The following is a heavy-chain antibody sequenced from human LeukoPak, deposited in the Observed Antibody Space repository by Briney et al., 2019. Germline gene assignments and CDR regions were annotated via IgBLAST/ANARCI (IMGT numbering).Heavy chain of an antibody. Sequence: GSSVKVSCKASGGTFSSYAISWVRQAPGQGLEWMGGIIPIFGTANYAQKFQGRVTITTDESTSTAYMELSSLRSEDTAVYYCAREVTYSYGPTTPHAPYFDYWGQGTLVTVSS. CDR2: IIPIFGTA. V-gene: IGHV1-69*05. D-gene: IGHD5-18*01. CDR1: GGTFSSYA. CDR3: AREVTYSYGPTTPHAPYFDY. J-gene: IGHJ4*02.